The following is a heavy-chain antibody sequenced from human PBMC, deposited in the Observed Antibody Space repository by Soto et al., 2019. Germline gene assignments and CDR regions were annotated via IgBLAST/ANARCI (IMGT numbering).Heavy chain of an antibody. D-gene: IGHD2-2*02. CDR3: ARQDVVVPHTIPEFDR. CDR1: GYTFNMYG. V-gene: IGHV1-18*04. CDR2: ISAYNGNT. J-gene: IGHJ5*02. Sequence: ASVKVSCKASGYTFNMYGITWVRQAPGQGLEWMGWISAYNGNTNYAQKLQGRVTMTTDTSTSTAYMELRSLRSDDTAVYYCARQDVVVPHTIPEFDRWGQRTLVTVSS.